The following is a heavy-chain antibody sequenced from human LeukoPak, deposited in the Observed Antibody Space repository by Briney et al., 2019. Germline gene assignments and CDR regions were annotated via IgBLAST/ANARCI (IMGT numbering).Heavy chain of an antibody. D-gene: IGHD2-2*01. V-gene: IGHV1-46*01. J-gene: IGHJ3*02. CDR1: GYTFTSYY. CDR3: ARVGGDCSSTSCYVRGAFDI. Sequence: ASVKVSCKASGYTFTSYYMHWVRQAPGQGLEWMGIINPSGGSTSYAQKFQGRVTMTRDMSTSTVYMELSSLRSEDTAVYYCARVGGDCSSTSCYVRGAFDIWGQGTMVTVSS. CDR2: INPSGGST.